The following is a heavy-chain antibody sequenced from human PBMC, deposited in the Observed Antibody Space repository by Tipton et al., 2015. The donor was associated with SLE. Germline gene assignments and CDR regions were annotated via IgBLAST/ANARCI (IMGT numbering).Heavy chain of an antibody. CDR1: GYSFTSYW. V-gene: IGHV5-51*03. CDR3: ARLLNGQLEWFCWFDP. D-gene: IGHD1-1*01. Sequence: QSGAEVKKPGESLKISCKGSGYSFTSYWIGWVRQMPGKGLEWMGIIYPGDSDTRYSPSFQGQVTISADKSISTAYLQWSSLKASDTSMYYCARLLNGQLEWFCWFDPWGQGTLVTVSS. J-gene: IGHJ5*02. CDR2: IYPGDSDT.